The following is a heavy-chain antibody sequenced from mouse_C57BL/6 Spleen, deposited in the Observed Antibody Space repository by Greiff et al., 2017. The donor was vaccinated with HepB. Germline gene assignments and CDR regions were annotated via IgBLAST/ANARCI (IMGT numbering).Heavy chain of an antibody. CDR2: ISYSGST. J-gene: IGHJ2*01. CDR1: GYSFTSYY. Sequence: EVKLVESGPGLAKPSQTLSLTCSVTGYSFTSYYWNWIRKFPGNRLEYMGYISYSGSTYNNPPLKSRISITRDTSKNQYYLQLNSVTTEDTAAYYCARCHLPRGFDYWGQGTTLTVSS. CDR3: ARCHLPRGFDY. V-gene: IGHV3-8*01. D-gene: IGHD5-5*01.